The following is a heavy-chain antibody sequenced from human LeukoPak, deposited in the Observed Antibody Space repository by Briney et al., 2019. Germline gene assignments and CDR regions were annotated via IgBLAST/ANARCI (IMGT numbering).Heavy chain of an antibody. V-gene: IGHV1-8*01. J-gene: IGHJ6*02. CDR3: ARASPGEYYYYGMDV. CDR2: MNPKSGNR. Sequence: WASVKVSCKTSGYTFINYDIAWVRQASGQGLEWMGWMNPKSGNRGSAQKFQGRVTMTMNTSMRIASMELSSLTSDDSAVYYCARASPGEYYYYGMDVWGQGTSVTVSS. CDR1: GYTFINYD.